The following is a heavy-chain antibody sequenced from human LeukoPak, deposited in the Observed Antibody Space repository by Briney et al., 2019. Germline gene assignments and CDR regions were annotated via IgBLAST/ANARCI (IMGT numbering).Heavy chain of an antibody. CDR2: INPSGGST. D-gene: IGHD1-26*01. Sequence: ASVTVSCKASGYTFTSYYMHWVRQAPGQGLEWMGIINPSGGSTSYAQKLQGRVTMTRDTSTSTVYMELSSLRSEDTAVYYCARDPGWLIVGATTFDYWGQGTLVTVSS. CDR3: ARDPGWLIVGATTFDY. V-gene: IGHV1-46*01. CDR1: GYTFTSYY. J-gene: IGHJ4*02.